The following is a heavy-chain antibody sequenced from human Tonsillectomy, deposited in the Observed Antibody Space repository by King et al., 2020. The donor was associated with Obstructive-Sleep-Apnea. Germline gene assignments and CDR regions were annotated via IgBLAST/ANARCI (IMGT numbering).Heavy chain of an antibody. CDR2: INQDGSDK. CDR3: ARAAGG. V-gene: IGHV3-7*01. Sequence: VQLVESGGGLVQPGGSLRLSCAASGFSFSSYWMSWVRQVPGRGLEWVANINQDGSDKYYVDSVKGRFTISRDNAKHSLYLQVNSLRAEDTAVYYCARAAGGWGQGTLVTVSS. D-gene: IGHD3-16*01. J-gene: IGHJ4*02. CDR1: GFSFSSYW.